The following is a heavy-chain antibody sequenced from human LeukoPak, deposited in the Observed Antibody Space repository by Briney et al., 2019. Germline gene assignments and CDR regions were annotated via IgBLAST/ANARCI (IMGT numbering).Heavy chain of an antibody. CDR1: GFSLSTTGVG. J-gene: IGHJ4*02. V-gene: IGHV2-5*02. CDR2: IYWDDDK. CDR3: AHSGAAGNFDY. Sequence: ESGPTLVKPTQPLTLTCTFSGFSLSTTGVGVGWIRQPPGKALEWLALIYWDDDKRYSPSLKSRLTITKDTSKNQVVLKMTNMDPVDTATYYCAHSGAAGNFDYWGQGTLVTVYS. D-gene: IGHD6-13*01.